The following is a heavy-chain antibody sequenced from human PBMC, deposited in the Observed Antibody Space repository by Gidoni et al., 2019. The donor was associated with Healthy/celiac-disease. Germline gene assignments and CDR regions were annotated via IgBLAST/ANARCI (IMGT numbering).Heavy chain of an antibody. J-gene: IGHJ6*02. CDR1: GFTFSNDW. CDR3: TTAEDRDNNYYYGMDV. CDR2: IKSKTDGGTT. Sequence: EVQLVESGGGLVKPGVSLRLSCSASGFTFSNDWRSWVRQAPGKGLEWVGRIKSKTDGGTTDYAAPVKGRFTISRDDSKNTLYLQMNSLKTEDTAVYYCTTAEDRDNNYYYGMDVWGQGTTVTVSS. D-gene: IGHD1-1*01. V-gene: IGHV3-15*01.